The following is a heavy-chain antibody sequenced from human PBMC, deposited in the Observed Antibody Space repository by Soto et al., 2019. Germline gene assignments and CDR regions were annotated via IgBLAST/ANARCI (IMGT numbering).Heavy chain of an antibody. CDR3: AMVMITFGGVIEPLDY. J-gene: IGHJ4*02. Sequence: ASVKVSCKASGYTFTIYGISWVRQAPGQGLEWMGWISAYNGNTNYAQKLQGRVTMTTDTSTSTAYMELRSLRSDDTAVYYCAMVMITFGGVIEPLDYWGQGTLVTVSS. D-gene: IGHD3-16*02. V-gene: IGHV1-18*01. CDR2: ISAYNGNT. CDR1: GYTFTIYG.